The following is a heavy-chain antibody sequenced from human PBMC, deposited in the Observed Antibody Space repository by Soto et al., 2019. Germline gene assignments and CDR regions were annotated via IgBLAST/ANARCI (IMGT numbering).Heavy chain of an antibody. Sequence: QVQLVQSGAEVKKPGASVKVSCKASGYTFTGYYMHWVRQAPGQGLEWMGWINPNSGGTNYAQKFQGWVTMTRDTFXSTAYMELSRLRSDDSAVYYCARERIVGAYYGMDVWGQGTTVTVSS. CDR3: ARERIVGAYYGMDV. D-gene: IGHD1-26*01. CDR1: GYTFTGYY. V-gene: IGHV1-2*04. J-gene: IGHJ6*02. CDR2: INPNSGGT.